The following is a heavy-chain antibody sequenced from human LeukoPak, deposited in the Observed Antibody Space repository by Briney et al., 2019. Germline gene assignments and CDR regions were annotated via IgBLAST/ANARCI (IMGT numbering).Heavy chain of an antibody. D-gene: IGHD6-6*01. Sequence: GESLRLSCAASGFTFSTYSMNWVRQAPGRGLEWVSSISSSSVYTYYTDSVKARFTISRDNAKNSLFLQMNSLRAEDTAIYYCARDLTTSSTAYLHHWGQGTLVTVSS. J-gene: IGHJ1*01. CDR3: ARDLTTSSTAYLHH. CDR1: GFTFSTYS. V-gene: IGHV3-21*01. CDR2: ISSSSVYT.